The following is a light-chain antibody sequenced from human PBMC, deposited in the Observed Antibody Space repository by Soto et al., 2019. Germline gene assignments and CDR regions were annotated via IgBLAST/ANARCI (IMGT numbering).Light chain of an antibody. V-gene: IGLV2-8*01. J-gene: IGLJ1*01. CDR2: EVS. Sequence: QSVLTQPPSAAGSPGQSVTLSCSGTSSDVGDYNCVSWYQQHPGKAPKLMIYEVSERPSGVPDRFSGSKSGNTASLTVSGLQAEDEAHYYCNSYAGSTTFYVFGTGTKVTVL. CDR3: NSYAGSTTFYV. CDR1: SSDVGDYNC.